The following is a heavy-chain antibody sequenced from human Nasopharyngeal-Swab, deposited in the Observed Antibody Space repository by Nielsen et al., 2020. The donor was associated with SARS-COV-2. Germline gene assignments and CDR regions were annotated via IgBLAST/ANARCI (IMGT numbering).Heavy chain of an antibody. CDR3: ARVNNGGGIVPASYSFFMDV. Sequence: GSLRLSCSLNGVSFSGYHWGWIRQSPGKGLEWIGDITRSGNTNYNPALKSRVTMSVATSRNEFSLKLTSVTAADTAIYFCARVNNGGGIVPASYSFFMDVWGKGTSVAVSS. V-gene: IGHV4-34*01. CDR2: ITRSGNT. D-gene: IGHD2-2*01. J-gene: IGHJ6*03. CDR1: GVSFSGYH.